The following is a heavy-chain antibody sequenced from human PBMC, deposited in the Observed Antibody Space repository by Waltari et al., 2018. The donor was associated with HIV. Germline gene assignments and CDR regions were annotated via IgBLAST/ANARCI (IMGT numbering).Heavy chain of an antibody. CDR3: AKDDSTGSSGYYPFHY. D-gene: IGHD3-22*01. CDR2: IRGSGGST. CDR1: GFTFTNYA. V-gene: IGHV3-23*04. J-gene: IGHJ4*02. Sequence: EVQLVESGGGLVQPGGSLRLSCAASGFTFTNYAMNWLSQAPGKGVEWGSAIRGSGGSTYYARSVKGRFTISRDNSKNTLYLQMNSLRAEDTAVYYCAKDDSTGSSGYYPFHYWGQGTLITVSS.